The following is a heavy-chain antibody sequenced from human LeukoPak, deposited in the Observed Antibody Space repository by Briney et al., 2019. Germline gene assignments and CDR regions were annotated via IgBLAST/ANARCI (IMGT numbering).Heavy chain of an antibody. CDR1: GGXISSYH. D-gene: IGHD3-10*01. V-gene: IGHV4-4*07. CDR2: IYSSGNT. J-gene: IGHJ4*02. Sequence: SETLSLTCTVSGGXISSYHCSWIRQPAGKGLEWIGRIYSSGNTNYSPSLKSRVTMSVDTSKNQFSLKLSSVTAADTALYYCARATSGTYYYFDSWGRGTLVSVSS. CDR3: ARATSGTYYYFDS.